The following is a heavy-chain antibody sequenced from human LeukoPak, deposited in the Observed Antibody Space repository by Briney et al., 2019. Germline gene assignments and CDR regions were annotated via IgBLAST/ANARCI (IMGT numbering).Heavy chain of an antibody. CDR3: ARGSGSSWFYR. J-gene: IGHJ4*02. Sequence: PGGSLRLSCAASGFSSSSNNMNWVRQAPGKGLEWLSYVSGSGTPIFYADSVKGRFTISRDNAKNSLFLQMNSLRDEDTAVYYCARGSGSSWFYRRGQGTLVTVSS. D-gene: IGHD6-13*01. CDR2: VSGSGTPI. V-gene: IGHV3-48*02. CDR1: GFSSSSNN.